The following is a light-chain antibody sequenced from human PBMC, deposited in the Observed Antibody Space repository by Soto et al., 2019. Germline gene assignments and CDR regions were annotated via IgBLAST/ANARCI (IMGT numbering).Light chain of an antibody. V-gene: IGKV1-12*01. CDR1: RYSGDR. CDR3: LPASTFPRT. J-gene: IGKJ1*01. Sequence: IHMTQSPSTLSASVGYRVTITCRASRYSGDRLAWFRHKPGKAPQLLIQTASTLVRETPSRFTGSGSGTDFLLTINNLQPEDFATYYCLPASTFPRTFGQGTKVDNK. CDR2: TAS.